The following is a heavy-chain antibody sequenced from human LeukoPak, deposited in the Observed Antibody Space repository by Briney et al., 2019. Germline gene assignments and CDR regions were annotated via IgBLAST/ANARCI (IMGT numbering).Heavy chain of an antibody. CDR2: TYYRSKWYN. D-gene: IGHD3-16*02. CDR3: ARDFPVWGCYRYRRYFDY. Sequence: SQTLSLTCAISGDSVSSNSAAWNWIRQSPSRGLEWLGRTYYRSKWYNDYAVSVKSRITINPDTSKNQFSLQLNSVTPEDTAVYYCARDFPVWGCYRYRRYFDYWGQGTLVTVSS. CDR1: GDSVSSNSAA. V-gene: IGHV6-1*01. J-gene: IGHJ4*02.